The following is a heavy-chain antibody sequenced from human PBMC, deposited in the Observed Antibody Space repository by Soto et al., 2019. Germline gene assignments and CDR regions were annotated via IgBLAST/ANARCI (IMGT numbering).Heavy chain of an antibody. CDR3: ARDYAVPGLVYKSFDP. CDR2: IIPIFGTA. Sequence: RDSVKVSCKASGGTFSSYAVSWVRQAPGQGLEGMGGIIPIFGTADYAQKFQGRVTITADKSTSTAYMELSSLRSEDTAVYYCARDYAVPGLVYKSFDPWGQ. J-gene: IGHJ5*02. V-gene: IGHV1-69*06. CDR1: GGTFSSYA. D-gene: IGHD1-26*01.